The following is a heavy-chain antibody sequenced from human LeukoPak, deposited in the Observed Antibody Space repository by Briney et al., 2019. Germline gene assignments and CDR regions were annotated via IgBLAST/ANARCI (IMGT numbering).Heavy chain of an antibody. D-gene: IGHD3-16*01. J-gene: IGHJ5*02. V-gene: IGHV3-23*01. CDR3: AKWGSP. Sequence: TGGSLRLSCAASGFTFSSYAMNWVRQAPGKGLEWVSYIRSSGSIIYYADPVKGRFTISRDNSKNTLYLQMNSLRAEDTAVYYCAKWGSPWGQGTLVTVSS. CDR2: IRSSGSII. CDR1: GFTFSSYA.